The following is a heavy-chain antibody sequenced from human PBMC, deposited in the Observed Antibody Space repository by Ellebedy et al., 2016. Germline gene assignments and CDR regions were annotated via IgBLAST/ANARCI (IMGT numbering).Heavy chain of an antibody. CDR1: GGSFSGYY. CDR2: INHSGDT. D-gene: IGHD3-3*01. V-gene: IGHV4-34*01. J-gene: IGHJ6*02. CDR3: ARTKYENDYWGDYVARIYGMDV. Sequence: SETLSLTCAVYGGSFSGYYWRWIRQPPGKGLEWIGEINHSGDTNYNPSLKSRVTISVDTSKSQFSLRLSSVTAADTAVYYCARTKYENDYWGDYVARIYGMDVWGQGTTVTVSS.